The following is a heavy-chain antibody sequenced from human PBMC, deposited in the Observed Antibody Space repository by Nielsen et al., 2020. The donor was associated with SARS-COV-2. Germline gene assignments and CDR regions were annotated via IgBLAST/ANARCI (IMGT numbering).Heavy chain of an antibody. CDR3: ARDVNLTGYYSY. Sequence: ASVKVSCKASGTTSTNYHIHWVRQPPGQKFEWIGWIHAGKGNTKYSQRFQGRITMTTDTTASTVYMELSSLRSEDTAVYYCARDVNLTGYYSYWGQGALVTVSS. CDR2: IHAGKGNT. V-gene: IGHV1-3*01. D-gene: IGHD3-9*01. J-gene: IGHJ4*02. CDR1: GTTSTNYH.